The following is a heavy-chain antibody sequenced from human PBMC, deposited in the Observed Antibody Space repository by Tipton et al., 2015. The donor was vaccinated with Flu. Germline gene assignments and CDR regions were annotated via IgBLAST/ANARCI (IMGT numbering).Heavy chain of an antibody. D-gene: IGHD2-8*01. CDR3: VRLNGGV. V-gene: IGHV3-74*03. CDR2: INNDGSST. Sequence: SLRLSCAASGFIFSAYWMYWVRQTPGKGLVWVARINNDGSSTTYADSVKGRFTISRDNAKNTLYLQMNSLRVEDTAAYYCVRLNGGVWGQGTLVTVSS. CDR1: GFIFSAYW. J-gene: IGHJ4*02.